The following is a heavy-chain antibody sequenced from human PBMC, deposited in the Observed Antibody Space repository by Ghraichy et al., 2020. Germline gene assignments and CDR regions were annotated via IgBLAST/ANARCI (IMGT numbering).Heavy chain of an antibody. V-gene: IGHV3-21*01. Sequence: GGSLRLSCAASGFAFTSYTMNWVRQAPGKGLEWVSSISTSSTSIDYADSVRGRFAISRDNAKNSLYLQMNSLSAEDTAVYYCARGAVATTRDYWGQGTLVTVSS. CDR1: GFAFTSYT. D-gene: IGHD5-12*01. CDR3: ARGAVATTRDY. CDR2: ISTSSTSI. J-gene: IGHJ4*02.